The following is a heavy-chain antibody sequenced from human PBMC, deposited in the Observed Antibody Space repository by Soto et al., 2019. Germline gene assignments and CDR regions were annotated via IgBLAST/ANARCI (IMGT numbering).Heavy chain of an antibody. D-gene: IGHD5-18*01. CDR3: ARCIQGEYYYCMYV. Sequence: ASVKVTCKASGYPFYSNSISWVRKAPGHGLEWMGRINGDYGNTQYEQKHRGRDTMTTDTSTTTVYMYLTMLKSYDTAVYYCARCIQGEYYYCMYVWG. CDR1: GYPFYSNS. CDR2: INGDYGNT. J-gene: IGHJ6*02. V-gene: IGHV1-18*01.